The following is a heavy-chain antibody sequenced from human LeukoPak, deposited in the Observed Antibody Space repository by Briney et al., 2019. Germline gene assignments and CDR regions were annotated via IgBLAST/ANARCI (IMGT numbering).Heavy chain of an antibody. V-gene: IGHV4-61*05. CDR2: IYYSGST. Sequence: SETLSLTCTVTGGSISSSRYYWGWIRQPPGKGLEWIGYIYYSGSTNYNPSLKSRVTISVDTSKNQFSLKLSSVTAADTAVYYCASQEFAVGATDYWGQGTLVTVSS. D-gene: IGHD1-26*01. CDR1: GGSISSSRYY. J-gene: IGHJ4*02. CDR3: ASQEFAVGATDY.